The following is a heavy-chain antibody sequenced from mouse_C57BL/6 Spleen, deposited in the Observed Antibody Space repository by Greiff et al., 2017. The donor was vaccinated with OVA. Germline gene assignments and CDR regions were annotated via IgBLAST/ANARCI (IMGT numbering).Heavy chain of an antibody. V-gene: IGHV1-74*01. CDR3: AIRSITTVGYFDV. J-gene: IGHJ1*03. D-gene: IGHD1-1*01. Sequence: VQLQQPGAELVKPGASVKVSCKASGYTFTSYWMHWVKQRPGQGLEWIGRIHPSDSDTNYNQKFKGKATLTVDKSSSTAYMQLSSLTSEDSAVYYCAIRSITTVGYFDVWGTGTTVTVSS. CDR1: GYTFTSYW. CDR2: IHPSDSDT.